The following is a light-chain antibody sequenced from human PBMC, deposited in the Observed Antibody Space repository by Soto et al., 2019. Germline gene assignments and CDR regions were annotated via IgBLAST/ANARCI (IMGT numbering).Light chain of an antibody. CDR3: QHYNNWPPWT. J-gene: IGKJ1*01. CDR2: GAS. V-gene: IGKV3-15*01. Sequence: EIVMTQSPATLSVSPGERATLSCRASQSVSSNLAWYQHKPGQAPRLLIYGASARATGIPARFSGSGSGTEFTLTISSLQSEDFAFYYCQHYNNWPPWTFGQGTKVEIK. CDR1: QSVSSN.